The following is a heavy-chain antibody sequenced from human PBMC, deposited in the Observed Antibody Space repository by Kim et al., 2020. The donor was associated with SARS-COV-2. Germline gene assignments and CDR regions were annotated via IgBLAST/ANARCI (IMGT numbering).Heavy chain of an antibody. Sequence: AQGFTGRFVFSLDTSVSTAYLQISSLKAEDTAVYYCARAVSGSSWYEFDYWGQGTLVTVSS. V-gene: IGHV7-4-1*02. CDR3: ARAVSGSSWYEFDY. J-gene: IGHJ4*02. D-gene: IGHD6-13*01.